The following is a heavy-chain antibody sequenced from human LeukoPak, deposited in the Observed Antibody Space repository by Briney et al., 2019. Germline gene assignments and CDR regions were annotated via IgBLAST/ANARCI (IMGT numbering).Heavy chain of an antibody. CDR2: IYPGDSET. D-gene: IGHD6-6*01. Sequence: GESLKISCKGSGYSFTSYWIGWVRQMPGKGLEWMGIIYPGDSETRYSPSFQGQVTISADKSISTAYLQWSSLGASDTAMYYCARHTRYSSPSRVFEYWGQGTLVTVSS. J-gene: IGHJ4*02. CDR3: ARHTRYSSPSRVFEY. V-gene: IGHV5-51*01. CDR1: GYSFTSYW.